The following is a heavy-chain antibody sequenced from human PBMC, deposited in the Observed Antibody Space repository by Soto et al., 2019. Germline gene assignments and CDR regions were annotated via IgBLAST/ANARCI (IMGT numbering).Heavy chain of an antibody. CDR3: ARATHDYGALDY. CDR1: GFTFSSHN. CDR2: ISTWSSYT. J-gene: IGHJ4*02. Sequence: EVQLVESGGGLVKPGGSLRLSCTATGFTFSSHNMNWVRQAPGKGLEWVSYISTWSSYTFYADSVKGRFTISRDNAKNSLFRQMNSLRAEDTAVYYCARATHDYGALDYWGQGALVTVSS. D-gene: IGHD4-17*01. V-gene: IGHV3-21*01.